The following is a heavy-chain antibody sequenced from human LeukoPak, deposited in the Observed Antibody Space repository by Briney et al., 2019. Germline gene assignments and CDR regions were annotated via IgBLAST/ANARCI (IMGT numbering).Heavy chain of an antibody. CDR2: SYTSGST. J-gene: IGHJ4*02. D-gene: IGHD3-3*01. V-gene: IGHV4-61*02. Sequence: SVTLSLTCTVSGGSISSGSYYWSWLRQPAGKGLEWIGRSYTSGSTNYNPSIKSRVTISVDTSKNQFSLKLSSVTAADTAVYYCARDCILRFCTHWGQGTLVTVSS. CDR1: GGSISSGSYY. CDR3: ARDCILRFCTH.